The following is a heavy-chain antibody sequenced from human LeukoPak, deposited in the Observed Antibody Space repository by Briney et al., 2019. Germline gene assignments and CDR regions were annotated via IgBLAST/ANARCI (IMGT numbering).Heavy chain of an antibody. CDR2: ISSSSSYI. D-gene: IGHD3-10*01. Sequence: KPGGSLRLSCAASGFTFSSYSMNWVRQAAGKGLEWVSSISSSSSYIYYADSVKGRFTISRDNAKNSLYLQMNSLRAENTAVYYCARDLNYYYGSGSPAGVFDYWGQGTLVTVSS. J-gene: IGHJ4*02. V-gene: IGHV3-21*01. CDR3: ARDLNYYYGSGSPAGVFDY. CDR1: GFTFSSYS.